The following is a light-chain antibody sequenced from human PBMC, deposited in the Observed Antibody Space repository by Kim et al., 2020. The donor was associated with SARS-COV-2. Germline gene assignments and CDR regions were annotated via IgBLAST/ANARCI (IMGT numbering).Light chain of an antibody. CDR2: DVT. Sequence: PGQSVTIPCPVASNTIGFYNYVSWYQNHPGRAPKLIIYDVTKRPSGVPDRFSGSKSGNTASLTVSGLQSEDEADYYCCSYAGDYVIFGGGTQLTVL. J-gene: IGLJ2*01. CDR3: CSYAGDYVI. CDR1: SNTIGFYNY. V-gene: IGLV2-11*01.